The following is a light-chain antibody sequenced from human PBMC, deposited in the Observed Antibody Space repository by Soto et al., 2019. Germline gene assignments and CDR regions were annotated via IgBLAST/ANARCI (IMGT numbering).Light chain of an antibody. CDR3: QVWDSSSDHVV. CDR2: YDS. J-gene: IGLJ2*01. V-gene: IGLV3-21*04. CDR1: NIGSKS. Sequence: SYELTQPTSVSVAPGKTARITCGGNNIGSKSVHWYQPKPGQAPVLVIYYDSDRPSGIPERFSGSNSGNTATLTISRVEAGDEADYYCQVWDSSSDHVVFGGGTKVTVL.